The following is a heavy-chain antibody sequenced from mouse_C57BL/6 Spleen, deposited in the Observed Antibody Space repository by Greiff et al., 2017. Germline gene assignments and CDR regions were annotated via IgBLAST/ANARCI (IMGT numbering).Heavy chain of an antibody. V-gene: IGHV2-2*01. D-gene: IGHD1-1*01. Sequence: QVQLQQSGPGLVQPSQSLSITCTASGFSLTSYGVHWVRQSPGKGLEWLGVIWSGGSTDYNAAFISRLSISKDNSKSQVCFKMNSLQADDTAIYYCARRGDYYVECAYWGQGTLVTVSA. J-gene: IGHJ3*01. CDR1: GFSLTSYG. CDR3: ARRGDYYVECAY. CDR2: IWSGGST.